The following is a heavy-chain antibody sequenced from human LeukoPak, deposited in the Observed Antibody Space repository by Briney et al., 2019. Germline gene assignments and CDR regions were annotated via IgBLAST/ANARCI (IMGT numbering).Heavy chain of an antibody. CDR3: ASAIIMIVDDAFDI. J-gene: IGHJ3*02. D-gene: IGHD3-22*01. V-gene: IGHV3-21*01. Sequence: AGGSLRLSCAASGFTFSSYSMNWVRQAPGKGLEWVSSISSSSSYIYYADSVKGRFTISRDNAKNSLYLQMNSLRAEDTAVYYCASAIIMIVDDAFDIWGQGTMVTVSS. CDR2: ISSSSSYI. CDR1: GFTFSSYS.